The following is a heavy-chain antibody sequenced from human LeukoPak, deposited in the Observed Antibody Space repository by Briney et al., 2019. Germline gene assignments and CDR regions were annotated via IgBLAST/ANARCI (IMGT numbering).Heavy chain of an antibody. CDR1: GYSFTSYW. J-gene: IGHJ4*02. V-gene: IGHV5-51*01. CDR3: ARHRAAVTTSPFDY. CDR2: IYPGDSDT. D-gene: IGHD4-11*01. Sequence: PGESLNLSCRGSGYSFTSYWIGWVRQMPGKGLEWMGIIYPGDSDTRYSPSFQGQVTISADRSISTAYLQWSSLMASDTAMYYCARHRAAVTTSPFDYWGQGTLVTVSS.